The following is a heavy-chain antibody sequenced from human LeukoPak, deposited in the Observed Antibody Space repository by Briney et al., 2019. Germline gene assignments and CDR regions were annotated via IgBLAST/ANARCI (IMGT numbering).Heavy chain of an antibody. CDR2: IYYSGST. J-gene: IGHJ4*02. Sequence: SETLSLTCTVSGGSISSYYWSWIRQPPGKGLEWIGYIYYSGSTNYNPSLKSRVTISVDTSKNQFSLKLSSVTAADTAVYYCARGPGLAALYWGQGTLVTVSS. CDR3: ARGPGLAALY. D-gene: IGHD6-6*01. CDR1: GGSISSYY. V-gene: IGHV4-59*01.